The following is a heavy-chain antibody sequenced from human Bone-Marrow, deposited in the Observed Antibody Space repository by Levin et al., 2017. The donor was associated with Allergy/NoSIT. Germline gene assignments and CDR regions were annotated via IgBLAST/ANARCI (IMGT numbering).Heavy chain of an antibody. CDR3: ARKNYGKLDS. J-gene: IGHJ4*02. Sequence: LSLTCAASGFTLSRYAMNWVRQAPGKGLEWLSYISVSGSSTSYADSVKGRFTVSRDNDKNSLYLQMNSLTAEDTAVYYCARKNYGKLDSWGQGTLVIVSS. V-gene: IGHV3-48*01. CDR2: ISVSGSST. CDR1: GFTLSRYA. D-gene: IGHD1-7*01.